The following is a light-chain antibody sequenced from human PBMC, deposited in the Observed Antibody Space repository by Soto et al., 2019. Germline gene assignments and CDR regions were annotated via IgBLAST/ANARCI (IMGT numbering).Light chain of an antibody. CDR1: QSITVW. Sequence: DIQMTQSPSTLSASVGDRVTITCRASQSITVWLSCYQQKAGTADNRMIYKASRLDSGVRSRCSGSGGGTERALALSIGKADSLAIYRSQRHRAQILGAFGRGTKVDIK. V-gene: IGKV1-5*03. J-gene: IGKJ1*01. CDR3: QRHRAQILGA. CDR2: KAS.